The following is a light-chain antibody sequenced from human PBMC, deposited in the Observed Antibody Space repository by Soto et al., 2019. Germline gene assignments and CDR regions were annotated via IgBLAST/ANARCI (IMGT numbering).Light chain of an antibody. Sequence: EIVITQSPATLSVSPGEGATLPCRASQGIGSTLAWYQQKPGQTPRLLIYGASTRATGVPARFSGSGSGTDFTLTINSLQSEDFAVYYCQHYANWPLTFGGGTKVDIK. CDR3: QHYANWPLT. J-gene: IGKJ4*01. CDR1: QGIGST. V-gene: IGKV3-15*01. CDR2: GAS.